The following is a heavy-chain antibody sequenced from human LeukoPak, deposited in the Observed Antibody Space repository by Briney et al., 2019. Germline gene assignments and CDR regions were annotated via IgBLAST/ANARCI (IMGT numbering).Heavy chain of an antibody. D-gene: IGHD3-16*02. Sequence: GGSLRLSCAASGFTVSNYWMHWVRQVPGKGLVWVSRINTDGSTIDYADSLKGRFTISRDDAKNTLYLQMYSLRDEDTAIYHCARAGSYRFDYWGQGTLVTVSS. J-gene: IGHJ4*02. CDR1: GFTVSNYW. CDR3: ARAGSYRFDY. V-gene: IGHV3-74*01. CDR2: INTDGSTI.